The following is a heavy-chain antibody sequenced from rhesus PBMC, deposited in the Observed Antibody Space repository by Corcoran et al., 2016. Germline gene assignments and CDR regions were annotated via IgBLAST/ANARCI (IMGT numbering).Heavy chain of an antibody. Sequence: QVQLQESGPGLVKPSETLSLTCTVSGGSIRGYQYGSWIRQPPGKGLAWIGGIYGNSASTYYNPSLKSRVTISKDTSKNQFSLKLSSVTAADTAVYYCAATTVAANQWGQGVLVTVSS. CDR3: AATTVAANQ. J-gene: IGHJ4*01. CDR1: GGSIRGYQY. D-gene: IGHD4-29*01. V-gene: IGHV4-143*01. CDR2: IYGNSAST.